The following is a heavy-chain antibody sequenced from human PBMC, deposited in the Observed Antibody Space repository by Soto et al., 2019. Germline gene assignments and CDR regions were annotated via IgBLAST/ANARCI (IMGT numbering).Heavy chain of an antibody. CDR3: AVGSSWYFEYYFDY. CDR2: IYYSGST. CDR1: GGSISSYY. V-gene: IGHV4-59*08. D-gene: IGHD6-13*01. J-gene: IGHJ4*02. Sequence: QVQLQESGPGLVKPSETLSLTCTVSGGSISSYYWSWIRQPPGKGLEWIGYIYYSGSTNYNPSLKSRVTISVDTSKNQFSLKLSSVTAADTAVYYCAVGSSWYFEYYFDYWGQGTLVTVSS.